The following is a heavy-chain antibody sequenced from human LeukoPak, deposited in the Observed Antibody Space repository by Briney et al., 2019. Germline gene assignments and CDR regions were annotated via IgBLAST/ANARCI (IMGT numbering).Heavy chain of an antibody. D-gene: IGHD3-9*01. Sequence: GGSLRLSCAPSGFTFSRYGMHWVRQAPGKGLDWVAFIRFDGSNIYYADSVKGRFTISRDISKNTLYLQMNSLRAEDTAVYYCAKEGDILIGYYLYQYYYYMDVWGKGTTVTISS. CDR1: GFTFSRYG. CDR3: AKEGDILIGYYLYQYYYYMDV. J-gene: IGHJ6*03. V-gene: IGHV3-30*02. CDR2: IRFDGSNI.